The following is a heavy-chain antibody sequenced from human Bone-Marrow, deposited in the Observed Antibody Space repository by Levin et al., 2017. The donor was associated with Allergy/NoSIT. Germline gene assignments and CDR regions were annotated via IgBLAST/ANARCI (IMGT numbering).Heavy chain of an antibody. CDR2: IRSQFHGYAT. CDR1: GFTFSDSA. CDR3: TPILSHDYDYTPPY. Sequence: TGGSLRLSCAASGFTFSDSAIHWIRQAPGKGLEWVARIRSQFHGYATWYAESVSGRFAISRDDSKKTAFLQMSSLKSEDTAVYYCTPILSHDYDYTPPYWGQGVLVTVSS. J-gene: IGHJ4*02. D-gene: IGHD5-12*01. V-gene: IGHV3-73*01.